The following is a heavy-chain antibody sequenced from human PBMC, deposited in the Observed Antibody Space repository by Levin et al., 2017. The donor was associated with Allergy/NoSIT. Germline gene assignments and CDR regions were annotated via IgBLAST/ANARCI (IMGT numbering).Heavy chain of an antibody. CDR3: ARDRGNSGFGMDV. Sequence: LSQTLSLTCTVSGGSISSYYWSWLRQPPGKGLEWIGYIYNSGSTNYNPSLKSRVTISVDTSKSQSSLKVNSVTAADTAVYYCARDRGNSGFGMDVWGQGTTVTVSS. D-gene: IGHD1-26*01. V-gene: IGHV4-59*01. CDR2: IYNSGST. CDR1: GGSISSYY. J-gene: IGHJ6*02.